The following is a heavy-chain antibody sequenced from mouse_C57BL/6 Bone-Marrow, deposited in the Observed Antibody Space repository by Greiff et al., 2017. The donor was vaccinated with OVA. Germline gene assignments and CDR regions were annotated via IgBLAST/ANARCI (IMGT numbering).Heavy chain of an antibody. CDR3: AREDGYYVGWYFDV. D-gene: IGHD2-3*01. J-gene: IGHJ1*03. Sequence: EVQLQQSGPGLVKPSQSLSLTCSVTGYSITSGYYWNWIRQFPGNKLEWMGYISYDGSNNYNPSLKNRISITRDTSKNQFFLKLNSVTTEDTATYYCAREDGYYVGWYFDVWGTGTTVTVSS. CDR2: ISYDGSN. CDR1: GYSITSGYY. V-gene: IGHV3-6*01.